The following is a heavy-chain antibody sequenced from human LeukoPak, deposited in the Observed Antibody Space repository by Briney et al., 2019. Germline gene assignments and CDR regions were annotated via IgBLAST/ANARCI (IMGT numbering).Heavy chain of an antibody. CDR2: IYYSGST. CDR1: GGSISSGGYY. V-gene: IGHV4-31*03. J-gene: IGHJ4*02. D-gene: IGHD4-17*01. CDR3: ARASPDDYGDYESY. Sequence: SETLSLTCTVSGGSISSGGYYWTWIRQHPGKGLEWIGYIYYSGSTHYNPSLKSRLTISVDTSKNQFSLKLTSVTAADTAVYYCARASPDDYGDYESYWGQGTLVTVSS.